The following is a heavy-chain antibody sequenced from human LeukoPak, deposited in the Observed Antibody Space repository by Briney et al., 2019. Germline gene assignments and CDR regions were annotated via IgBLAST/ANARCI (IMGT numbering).Heavy chain of an antibody. V-gene: IGHV3-7*01. D-gene: IGHD3-22*01. Sequence: PGGSLRLSCVASGFTFSNYWMIWVRQAPGKGLEWVANIKQYGSEKYYVDSVKGRFTIPRDNTKNSLYVQMNSLRAEDTAVYYCARAKAETSGSIDYWGQGALVTVSS. CDR3: ARAKAETSGSIDY. CDR1: GFTFSNYW. CDR2: IKQYGSEK. J-gene: IGHJ4*02.